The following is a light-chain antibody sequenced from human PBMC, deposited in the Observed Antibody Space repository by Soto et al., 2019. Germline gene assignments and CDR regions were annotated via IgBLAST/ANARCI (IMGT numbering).Light chain of an antibody. Sequence: QSVLTQPPSVSGAPGQRVTISCTGSSSNIGAGFDVHWYQQLPGTAPKLLIYDNTDRPSGVPGRFSGSKSGTSASLAITGLQAEDEADYYCQSYDRSLSGVIFGGGTKLTVL. CDR3: QSYDRSLSGVI. CDR2: DNT. CDR1: SSNIGAGFD. V-gene: IGLV1-40*01. J-gene: IGLJ2*01.